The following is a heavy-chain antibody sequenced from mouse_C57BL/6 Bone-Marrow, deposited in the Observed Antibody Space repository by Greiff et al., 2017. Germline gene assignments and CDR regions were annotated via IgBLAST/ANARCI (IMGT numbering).Heavy chain of an antibody. CDR2: IRSKSNNYAT. Sequence: EVKLVESGGGLVQPKGSLKLSCAASGFSFNTYAMNWVRQAPGKGLEWVARIRSKSNNYATYYADSVKDRFTISRDDSESMLYLQMNNLKTEDTAMYYCVRPDYDYDPAWFAYWGQGTLVTVSA. CDR3: VRPDYDYDPAWFAY. CDR1: GFSFNTYA. V-gene: IGHV10-1*01. D-gene: IGHD2-4*01. J-gene: IGHJ3*01.